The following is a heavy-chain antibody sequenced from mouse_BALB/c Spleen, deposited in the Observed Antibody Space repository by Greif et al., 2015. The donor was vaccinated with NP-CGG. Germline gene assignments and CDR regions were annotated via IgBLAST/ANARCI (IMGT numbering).Heavy chain of an antibody. V-gene: IGHV1-80*01. D-gene: IGHD1-1*01. J-gene: IGHJ1*01. Sequence: VQLQQSGAELVRPGSSVKISCKASGYAFSSYWMNWVKQRPGQGLEWIGQIYPGDGDTNYNGKFKGKATLTADKSSSTAYMQLSSLTSEDSAVYFCAIEDYGTRYFDVWGAGTTVTVSS. CDR1: GYAFSSYW. CDR2: IYPGDGDT. CDR3: AIEDYGTRYFDV.